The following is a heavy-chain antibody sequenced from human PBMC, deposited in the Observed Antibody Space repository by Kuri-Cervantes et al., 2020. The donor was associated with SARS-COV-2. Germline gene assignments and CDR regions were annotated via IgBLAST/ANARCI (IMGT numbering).Heavy chain of an antibody. V-gene: IGHV4-59*01. Sequence: SETLSLTCTVSGGSISSYYWSWIRQPPGKGLEWIGYIYYSGSTNYNPSLKSRVTISVDTSMNQFSLKLSSVTAADTAVYYCARVYYDSSGYYEVRYFDYWGQGTLVTVSS. CDR1: GGSISSYY. J-gene: IGHJ4*02. CDR2: IYYSGST. D-gene: IGHD3-22*01. CDR3: ARVYYDSSGYYEVRYFDY.